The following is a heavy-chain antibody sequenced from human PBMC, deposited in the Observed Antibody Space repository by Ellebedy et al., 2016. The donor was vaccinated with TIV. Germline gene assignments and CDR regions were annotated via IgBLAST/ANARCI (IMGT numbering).Heavy chain of an antibody. J-gene: IGHJ4*02. CDR2: ISGSGGST. CDR1: GFTFSSYA. Sequence: GGSLRLXXAASGFTFSSYAMSWVRQAPGKGLEWVSAISGSGGSTYYADSVKGRFTISRDNSKNTLYLQMNSLRAEDTAVYYCAKDGYSYGYPHYFDYWGQGTLVTVSS. V-gene: IGHV3-23*01. D-gene: IGHD5-18*01. CDR3: AKDGYSYGYPHYFDY.